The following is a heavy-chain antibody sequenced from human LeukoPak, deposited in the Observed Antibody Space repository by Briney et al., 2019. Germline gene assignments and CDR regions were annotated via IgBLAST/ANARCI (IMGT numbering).Heavy chain of an antibody. Sequence: GGSLRLSCTATGFTFSNFGMAWVRQAPGQGLEWVSTISGSGGNMYQADSVKGRFTISRDNSKNTLYLQMNSLRAEDTAVYYCPKASPPQDYYDSSGYYPPFDYWGQGTLVTVSS. D-gene: IGHD3-22*01. V-gene: IGHV3-23*01. CDR3: PKASPPQDYYDSSGYYPPFDY. J-gene: IGHJ4*02. CDR1: GFTFSNFG. CDR2: ISGSGGNM.